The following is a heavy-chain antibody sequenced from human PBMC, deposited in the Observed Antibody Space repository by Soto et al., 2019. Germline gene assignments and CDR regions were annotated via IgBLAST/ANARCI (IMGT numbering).Heavy chain of an antibody. CDR2: ISSSGSAI. J-gene: IGHJ4*02. CDR1: GFTFSDYY. D-gene: IGHD2-15*01. CDR3: AREASLGYCSGGSCSYFDY. V-gene: IGHV3-11*01. Sequence: QVQLVESGGGLVKPGGSLRLSCAASGFTFSDYYMSWIRQAPGEGREWVSYISSSGSAIYYADSVKGRFTISRDNAKNSLYRQMNSLRVEDTAVYYCAREASLGYCSGGSCSYFDYWGQGTLVTVSS.